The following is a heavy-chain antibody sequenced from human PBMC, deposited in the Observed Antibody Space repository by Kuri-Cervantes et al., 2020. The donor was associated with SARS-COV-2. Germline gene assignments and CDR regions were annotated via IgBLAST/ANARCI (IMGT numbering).Heavy chain of an antibody. V-gene: IGHV3-23*01. J-gene: IGHJ6*02. CDR3: AKGDPPSYYYCSGSYYGAVGYYYYGMDV. CDR2: ISGCGGST. Sequence: GGYLMLYREASGFTFSSYGMHCVPQAPGKGLEWVSAISGCGGSTYYADSVKGRFTISRDNSKNTLYLQMNSLRSEDTAVYYCAKGDPPSYYYCSGSYYGAVGYYYYGMDVWGQGTMVTVSS. CDR1: GFTFSSYG. D-gene: IGHD3-10*01.